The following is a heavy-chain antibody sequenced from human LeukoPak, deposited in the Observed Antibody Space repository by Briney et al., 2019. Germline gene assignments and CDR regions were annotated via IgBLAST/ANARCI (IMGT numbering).Heavy chain of an antibody. Sequence: GGSLRLSCAASGFTFSSYGMSWVRQAPGKGLEWVSAISGSGGSTYYADSVKGRFIISRDNSKNTLSLQMNSLRTDDTAVYYCARGHRRTVFGVVIRTLGAFDIWGQGTMVTVSS. V-gene: IGHV3-23*01. J-gene: IGHJ3*02. CDR1: GFTFSSYG. CDR3: ARGHRRTVFGVVIRTLGAFDI. CDR2: ISGSGGST. D-gene: IGHD3-3*01.